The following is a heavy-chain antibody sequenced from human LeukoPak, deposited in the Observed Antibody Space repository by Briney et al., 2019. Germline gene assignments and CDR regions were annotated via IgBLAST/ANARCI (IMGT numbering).Heavy chain of an antibody. V-gene: IGHV6-1*01. CDR2: TFYRSTWYK. CDR1: GDSVSNNNAA. CDR3: ARDTGRGSWDWFDP. D-gene: IGHD6-13*01. J-gene: IGHJ5*02. Sequence: SQTLSLTCAISGDSVSNNNAAWNSIRQSPSRDLELLGRTFYRSTWYKDYAVFVKTRITSNADTSTNQFSLQLHSVTPEDTAVYYCARDTGRGSWDWFDPWGQGILVTVSS.